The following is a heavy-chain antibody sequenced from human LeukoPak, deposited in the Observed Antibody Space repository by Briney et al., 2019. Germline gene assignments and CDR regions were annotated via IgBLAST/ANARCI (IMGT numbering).Heavy chain of an antibody. Sequence: TPSETLSLTCTVSGGSISSYYWSWIRQPARKGLEWIGRIYTSGSTNYNPSLKSRVTLSVDTSKNQFSLELSSVTAADTAVYYCATGGYLTLFDYLGQGTLVTVSS. CDR3: ATGGYLTLFDY. J-gene: IGHJ4*02. V-gene: IGHV4-4*07. CDR1: GGSISSYY. CDR2: IYTSGST. D-gene: IGHD3-16*01.